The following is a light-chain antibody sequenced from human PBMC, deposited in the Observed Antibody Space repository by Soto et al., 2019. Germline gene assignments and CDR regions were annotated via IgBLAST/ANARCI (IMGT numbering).Light chain of an antibody. CDR3: QQRSNWPPLYI. V-gene: IGKV3-11*01. J-gene: IGKJ2*01. CDR2: DAS. CDR1: QSVSRY. Sequence: EIVLTQSPATLSLSPGERATLSCRASQSVSRYLAWYQQKPGQAPRLLIYDASNRATGIPARFSGSGSGTDFNLTISSLEPEDFAVYYCQQRSNWPPLYIFGQGTKLEIK.